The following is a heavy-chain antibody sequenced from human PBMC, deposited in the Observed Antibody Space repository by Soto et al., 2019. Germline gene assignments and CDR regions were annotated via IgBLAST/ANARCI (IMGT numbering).Heavy chain of an antibody. D-gene: IGHD2-2*01. V-gene: IGHV3-23*01. J-gene: IGHJ5*02. CDR2: ISGSGGST. CDR3: AKGSNIVVVPAARGYNWFDP. Sequence: PVGSLRLSCAASGFTFSSYAMSWVRQAPGKGLEWVSAISGSGGSTYYADSVKGRFTISRDNSKNTLYLQMNSLRAEDTAVYYCAKGSNIVVVPAARGYNWFDPWGQGTLVTVSS. CDR1: GFTFSSYA.